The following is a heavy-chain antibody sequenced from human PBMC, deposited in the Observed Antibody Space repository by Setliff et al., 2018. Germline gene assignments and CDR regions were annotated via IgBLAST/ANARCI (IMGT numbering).Heavy chain of an antibody. D-gene: IGHD6-19*01. J-gene: IGHJ4*02. CDR2: IYTSGKT. CDR1: GGSISSANYY. Sequence: KPSETLSLTCTVSGGSISSANYYWSWIRQPAGKGLEWIGRIYTSGKTNYNPSLKSRVTISSDTSKNHFSLDLRSVTAADTAFYYCARVRASGWIQWGQGTLVTVSS. CDR3: ARVRASGWIQ. V-gene: IGHV4-61*02.